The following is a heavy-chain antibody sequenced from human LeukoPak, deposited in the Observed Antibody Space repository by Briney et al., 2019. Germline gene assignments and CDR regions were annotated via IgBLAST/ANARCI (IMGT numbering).Heavy chain of an antibody. J-gene: IGHJ5*02. CDR2: IYPGDSDT. CDR1: GYIFTSYW. CDR3: ARSLSSGWTEERFDP. D-gene: IGHD6-19*01. V-gene: IGHV5-51*01. Sequence: GESLKISCKGSGYIFTSYWIGWVRQMSGKGLEWMGIIYPGDSDTRYSPSFQGQVTISADKSISTAYLQWSSLKASDTAMYYCARSLSSGWTEERFDPWGQGTLVTVSS.